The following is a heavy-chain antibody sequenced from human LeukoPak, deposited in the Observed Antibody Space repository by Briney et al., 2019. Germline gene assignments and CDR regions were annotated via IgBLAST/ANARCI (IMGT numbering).Heavy chain of an antibody. V-gene: IGHV3-23*01. J-gene: IGHJ4*01. Sequence: PGGSLRLSCAVSGFTFSNYAMSWVRQAPGKGPEWVSAISGSGGSTHYADSVKGRFTISRDNSKNTLYMQMNSLRAEDTAVYYCAKDTAAYDYWTSHCYLANWGHSTLVSVSS. CDR3: AKDTAAYDYWTSHCYLAN. CDR2: ISGSGGST. CDR1: GFTFSNYA. D-gene: IGHD3-3*01.